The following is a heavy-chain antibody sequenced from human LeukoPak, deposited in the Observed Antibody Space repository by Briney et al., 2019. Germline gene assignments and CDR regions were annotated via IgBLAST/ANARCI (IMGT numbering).Heavy chain of an antibody. J-gene: IGHJ6*02. CDR3: ARDKGGRGMDV. Sequence: GGSLRLSCAASGFTFSDYDMHWVRQPTGKSLEWVSAIGTAGDTYYSGSVKGRFTISRESAKNSLYLQMNSLRAGDTAVYYCARDKGGRGMDVWGQGTTVTVPS. V-gene: IGHV3-13*01. CDR2: IGTAGDT. D-gene: IGHD3-16*01. CDR1: GFTFSDYD.